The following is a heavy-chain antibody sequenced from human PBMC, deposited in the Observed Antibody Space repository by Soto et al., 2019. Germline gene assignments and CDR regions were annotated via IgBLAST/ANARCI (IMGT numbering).Heavy chain of an antibody. CDR1: GYTLTELS. J-gene: IGHJ4*02. V-gene: IGHV1-24*01. Sequence: GASVKVSCKVSGYTLTELSMHWVRQAPGKGLEWMGGFDAENGNTIYAQKFQGRVTITRDTSASTAYMELSSLRSEDTAVYYCARDIVVVVAATRNFDYWGQGTLVTVSS. CDR2: FDAENGNT. CDR3: ARDIVVVVAATRNFDY. D-gene: IGHD2-15*01.